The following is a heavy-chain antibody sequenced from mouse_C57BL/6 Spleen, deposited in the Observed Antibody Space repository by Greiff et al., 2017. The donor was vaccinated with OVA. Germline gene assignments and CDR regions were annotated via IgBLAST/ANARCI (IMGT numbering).Heavy chain of an antibody. CDR2: IHPNSGST. V-gene: IGHV1-64*01. D-gene: IGHD2-2*01. CDR3: ARSGRSTMVTTGFAY. Sequence: QVQLKQPGAELVKPEASVKLSCKASGYTFTTYWMHWVKQRPGQGLEWIGMIHPNSGSTNYNEKFKSKATLTVDKSSSTAYMQLSSLTSEDSAVYYCARSGRSTMVTTGFAYWGQGTLVTVSA. CDR1: GYTFTTYW. J-gene: IGHJ3*01.